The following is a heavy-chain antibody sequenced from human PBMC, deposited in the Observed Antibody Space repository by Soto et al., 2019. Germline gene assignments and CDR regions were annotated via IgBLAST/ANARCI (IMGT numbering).Heavy chain of an antibody. CDR1: GFMFGDYA. Sequence: GGSLRVSCIASGFMFGDYAMSWFRQAPGQGLEWVGFIRNKAYGETTEYVASVKGRFTISRDDAKSIAYLQLSSLKPEDTAVYYCTRAADPYYYDSSGHYYPDSWGQGTLVTVSS. J-gene: IGHJ5*01. V-gene: IGHV3-49*03. CDR2: IRNKAYGETT. CDR3: TRAADPYYYDSSGHYYPDS. D-gene: IGHD3-22*01.